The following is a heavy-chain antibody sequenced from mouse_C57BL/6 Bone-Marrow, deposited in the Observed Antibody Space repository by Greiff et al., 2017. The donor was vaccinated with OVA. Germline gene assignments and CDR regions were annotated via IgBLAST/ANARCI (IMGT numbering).Heavy chain of an antibody. D-gene: IGHD1-1*01. J-gene: IGHJ4*01. CDR3: ARDYYGSSLYYYAMGY. CDR2: IYPRSGNT. V-gene: IGHV1-81*01. CDR1: GYTFTSYG. Sequence: QVQLQQSGAELARPGASVKLSCKASGYTFTSYGISWVKQRTGQGLEWIGEIYPRSGNTYYNEKFKGKATLTADKSSSTAYMELRSLTSEDSAVYFCARDYYGSSLYYYAMGYWGQGTSVTVSS.